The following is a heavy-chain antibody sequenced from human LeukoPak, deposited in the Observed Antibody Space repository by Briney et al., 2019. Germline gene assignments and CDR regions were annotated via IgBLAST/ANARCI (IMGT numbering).Heavy chain of an antibody. CDR3: AIRGVPAALGSWGAFDI. CDR1: GGSISGHY. J-gene: IGHJ3*02. D-gene: IGHD2-2*01. V-gene: IGHV4-59*11. CDR2: IYYSGST. Sequence: SETLSLTCTVSGGSISGHYWSWIRQPPGKGLEWIGYIYYSGSTNYNPSLKSRVTISVDTSKNQFSLKLSSVTAADTAVYYCAIRGVPAALGSWGAFDIWGQGTMVTVSS.